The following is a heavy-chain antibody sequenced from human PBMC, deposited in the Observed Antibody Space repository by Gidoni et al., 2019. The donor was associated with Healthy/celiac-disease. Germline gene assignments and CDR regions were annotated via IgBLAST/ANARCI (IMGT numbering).Heavy chain of an antibody. V-gene: IGHV4-34*01. Sequence: QLQLQQWGAGLLKPSETLSLTCAVYGGSFSGYYWSWIRQPPGKGLEWIGEINHSGSTNYNPSLKSRVTISVDTSKNQFSLKLSSVTAADTAVYYCARYYFWSGYYHYGMDVWGQGTTVTVSS. J-gene: IGHJ6*02. CDR2: INHSGST. CDR1: GGSFSGYY. D-gene: IGHD3-3*01. CDR3: ARYYFWSGYYHYGMDV.